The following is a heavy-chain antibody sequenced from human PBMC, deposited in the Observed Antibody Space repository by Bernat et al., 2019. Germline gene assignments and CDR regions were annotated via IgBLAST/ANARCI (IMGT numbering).Heavy chain of an antibody. Sequence: QVQLVQSGAEVKKSGASVKVSCKASGYTFTVYYMHWVRQAPGQGLEWMGWINPNTGGTKDAQKSKGWVTMTRQTTSKTAYIELSRLRSDNTTEYYCERDLPSGDGYNSEPWLAPWGQGTLVTVSS. CDR3: ERDLPSGDGYNSEPWLAP. CDR2: INPNTGGT. V-gene: IGHV1-2*04. D-gene: IGHD5-24*01. J-gene: IGHJ5*02. CDR1: GYTFTVYY.